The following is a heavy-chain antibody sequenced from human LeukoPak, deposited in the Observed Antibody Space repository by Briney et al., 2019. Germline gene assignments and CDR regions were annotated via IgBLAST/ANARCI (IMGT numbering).Heavy chain of an antibody. Sequence: GGSLRLSCTAPGFTLSSYAMSWVRQAPGEGLEWVSTISGSADNTNYAEAVKGRLTISRDNSKNTMYLQMNSLRAEDTAVYYCAKQGFGCWGQGTLVTVSS. V-gene: IGHV3-23*01. CDR3: AKQGFGC. CDR2: ISGSADNT. J-gene: IGHJ4*02. CDR1: GFTLSSYA.